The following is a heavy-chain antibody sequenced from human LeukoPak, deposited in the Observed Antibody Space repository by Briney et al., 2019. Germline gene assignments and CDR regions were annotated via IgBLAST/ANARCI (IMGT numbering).Heavy chain of an antibody. V-gene: IGHV1-2*02. J-gene: IGHJ4*02. CDR3: ARGRPDTAMAPDY. CDR2: ISPNSGGT. Sequence: ASVKVSCKASGYTFTGYYMHWVRQAPGQGLEWMGWISPNSGGTNYAQKFQGRVTMTRDTSVNTAYMELSRLTSDDTAVYNCARGRPDTAMAPDYWGQGTLVTVSS. CDR1: GYTFTGYY. D-gene: IGHD5-18*01.